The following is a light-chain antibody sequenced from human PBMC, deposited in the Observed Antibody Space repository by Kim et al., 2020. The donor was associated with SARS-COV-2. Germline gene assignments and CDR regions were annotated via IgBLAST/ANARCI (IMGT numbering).Light chain of an antibody. J-gene: IGKJ2*01. V-gene: IGKV1-9*01. CDR1: QGISSY. Sequence: DIQLTQSPSFLSASVGDRVTITCRASQGISSYLAWYQQKPGKAPKLLIYAASTLQSGVPSRFSGSGSGTEFTLTISSLQPEDFATYYCQQLNSYLYTFGQGTKLDI. CDR3: QQLNSYLYT. CDR2: AAS.